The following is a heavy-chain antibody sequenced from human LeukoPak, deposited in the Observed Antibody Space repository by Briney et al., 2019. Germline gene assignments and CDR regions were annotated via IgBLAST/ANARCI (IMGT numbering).Heavy chain of an antibody. J-gene: IGHJ4*02. CDR1: GFTFSSYA. CDR3: AREYYYDSSGYGSLRYFDY. Sequence: GGSLRLSCAASGFTFSSYAMHWVRQAPGKGLEWVAVISYDGSNKYYADSVKGRFTISRDNSKNTLYLQMNSLRAEDTVVYYCAREYYYDSSGYGSLRYFDYWGQGTLVTVSS. V-gene: IGHV3-30-3*01. D-gene: IGHD3-22*01. CDR2: ISYDGSNK.